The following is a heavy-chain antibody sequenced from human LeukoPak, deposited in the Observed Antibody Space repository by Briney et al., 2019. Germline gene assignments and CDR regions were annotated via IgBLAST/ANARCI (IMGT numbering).Heavy chain of an antibody. D-gene: IGHD3-3*01. CDR1: GFTFSSYA. J-gene: IGHJ6*02. CDR2: ISGSGGST. V-gene: IGHV3-23*01. CDR3: AKDLRFLEWLSTSYGMDV. Sequence: GGSLRLSCAASGFTFSSYAMSWVRQAPGKGLEWVSAISGSGGSTYYADSVKGRFTISRDNSKNTLYLQMNSLRAEDTAAYYCAKDLRFLEWLSTSYGMDVWGQGTTVTVSS.